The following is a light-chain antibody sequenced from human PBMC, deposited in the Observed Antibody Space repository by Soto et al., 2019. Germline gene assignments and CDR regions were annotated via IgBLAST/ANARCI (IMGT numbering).Light chain of an antibody. J-gene: IGKJ4*01. V-gene: IGKV1-5*03. CDR1: QSISSW. CDR2: KAS. CDR3: QQYNSAPLT. Sequence: DIQMTQSPSTLSASVGDRVTITCRASQSISSWLAWYQQKAGEAPKLLMYKASTLDSGVPSRFSGSGSGTEFTLTISSLQPEDFATYYCQQYNSAPLTFGGGTKVDIK.